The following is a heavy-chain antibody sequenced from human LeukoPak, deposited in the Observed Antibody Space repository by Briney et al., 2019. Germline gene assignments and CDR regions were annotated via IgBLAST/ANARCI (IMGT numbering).Heavy chain of an antibody. Sequence: SETLSLTCTVAGYSISSGYYWGWIRQPPGKGLEWIGSLYHSGSTYYNPSLNSRVTISVGTSKNQFSLKLSSVTAADTAVYYCATDYYDSSGYASSGAFDIWGQGTMVTVSS. J-gene: IGHJ3*02. CDR2: LYHSGST. CDR3: ATDYYDSSGYASSGAFDI. D-gene: IGHD3-22*01. V-gene: IGHV4-38-2*02. CDR1: GYSISSGYY.